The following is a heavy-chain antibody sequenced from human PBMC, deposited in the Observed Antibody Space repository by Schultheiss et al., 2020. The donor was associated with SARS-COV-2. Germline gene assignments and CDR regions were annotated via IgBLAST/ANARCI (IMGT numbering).Heavy chain of an antibody. J-gene: IGHJ4*02. CDR3: AKAAPYYDSSANFDY. D-gene: IGHD3-22*01. Sequence: GGSLRLSCAASGFTFSSYAMSWVRQAPGKGLEWVSYISSSSSTIYYADSVKGRFTISRDNAKNSLYLQMNSLRAEDTAVYYCAKAAPYYDSSANFDYWGQGTLVTVSS. CDR1: GFTFSSYA. CDR2: ISSSSSTI. V-gene: IGHV3-48*04.